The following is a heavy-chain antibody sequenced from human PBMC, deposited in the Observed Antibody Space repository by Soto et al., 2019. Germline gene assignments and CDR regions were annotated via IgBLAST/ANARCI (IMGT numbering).Heavy chain of an antibody. J-gene: IGHJ6*02. V-gene: IGHV3-53*01. D-gene: IGHD4-17*01. CDR3: ARATSGDYLHGMDV. CDR1: GFSVRGYH. CDR2: MHSGGAT. Sequence: EVQLVESGGNLIQPGGSLRLSCAASGFSVRGYHMNWVRQAQGKGMEWVSVMHSGGATYYADFLKGRFIITRDSLKNTLYLQMNSLRVEDTAVYYCARATSGDYLHGMDVWGLGTTVTVSS.